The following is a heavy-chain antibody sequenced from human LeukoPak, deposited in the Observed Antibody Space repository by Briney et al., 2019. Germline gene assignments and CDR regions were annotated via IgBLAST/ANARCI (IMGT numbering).Heavy chain of an antibody. CDR2: IYSGGST. CDR3: ARAPYYYDSSGYLRFDY. CDR1: GFTVSSNY. J-gene: IGHJ4*02. D-gene: IGHD3-22*01. Sequence: GGSLRLSCAASGFTVSSNYMSWVRQAPGKGLEWVSVIYSGGSTYYEDSLKGRFPISRDNSKTTLYLQMNSLRDEDTAVYYCARAPYYYDSSGYLRFDYWGEGTLVTVSS. V-gene: IGHV3-53*01.